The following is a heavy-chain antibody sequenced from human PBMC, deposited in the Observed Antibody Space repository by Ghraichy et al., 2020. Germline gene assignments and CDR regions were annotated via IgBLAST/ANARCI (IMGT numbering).Heavy chain of an antibody. J-gene: IGHJ3*01. CDR2: ITRADRYI. CDR3: ARDRPVCAVDCHDAFSV. D-gene: IGHD2-21*02. Sequence: GGSLRLSCLASGFKLSDYTMNWVRQAPGKGLEWVSSITRADRYINYADPVKGRFTISIDDAGNSVHLQMSSLTVDDTAVYYCARDRPVCAVDCHDAFSVWGQGTTVTVPS. CDR1: GFKLSDYT. V-gene: IGHV3-21*06.